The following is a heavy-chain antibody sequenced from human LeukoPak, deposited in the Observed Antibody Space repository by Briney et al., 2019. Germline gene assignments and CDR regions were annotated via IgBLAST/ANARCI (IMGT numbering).Heavy chain of an antibody. CDR3: AKDYYDSSGYYGRYYYYYYMDV. CDR1: GFTFSSYA. Sequence: GGSLRLSCAASGFTFSSYAMSWVRQAPGKGLEWVSAISGSGGSTYYADSVKGRFTISRDNSKNTLYLQMNSLRAEDTAVYYCAKDYYDSSGYYGRYYYYYYMDVWGKGTTVTVSS. CDR2: ISGSGGST. J-gene: IGHJ6*03. V-gene: IGHV3-23*01. D-gene: IGHD3-22*01.